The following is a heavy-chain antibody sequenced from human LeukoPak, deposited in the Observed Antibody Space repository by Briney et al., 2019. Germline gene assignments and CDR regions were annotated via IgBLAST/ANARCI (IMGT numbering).Heavy chain of an antibody. CDR3: ARHTSMVRGVMKYYFDS. J-gene: IGHJ4*02. CDR2: IYYSGST. V-gene: IGHV4-39*01. Sequence: PSETLSLTCTVSGGSISSSSYYWVWMRQPPGKGLEWIGSIYYSGSTYYNPSLNSRVTISVDTSKNQSSLRLNSVTAADTAVSYCARHTSMVRGVMKYYFDSWGQGNLATVSS. D-gene: IGHD3-10*01. CDR1: GGSISSSSYY.